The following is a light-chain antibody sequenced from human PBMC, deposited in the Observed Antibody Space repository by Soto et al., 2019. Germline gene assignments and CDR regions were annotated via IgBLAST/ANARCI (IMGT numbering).Light chain of an antibody. V-gene: IGKV3-20*01. CDR3: QQYGNSPQT. J-gene: IGKJ1*01. CDR1: QTVSSSF. CDR2: AAS. Sequence: EIVLTQSPGTLSLSPGERATLSCRASQTVSSSFLAWYQQTPGQAPRLLIYAASSRATGIPDRFSGSGSGTDFTLTISRLEPEDFAVYYGQQYGNSPQTFGQGTKVDIK.